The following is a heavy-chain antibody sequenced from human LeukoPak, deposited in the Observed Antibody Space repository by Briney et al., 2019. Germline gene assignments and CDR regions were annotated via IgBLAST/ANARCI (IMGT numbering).Heavy chain of an antibody. Sequence: GGSLRLSCAASGFTFSSYAMSRVRQAPGKGLEWVSAISGSGGSTYYAGSVKGRFTISRDNAKNSLYLQMNSLRAEDTAVYYCARDGGGGRKFDYWGQGTLVTVSS. CDR1: GFTFSSYA. CDR2: ISGSGGST. J-gene: IGHJ4*02. CDR3: ARDGGGGRKFDY. V-gene: IGHV3-23*01. D-gene: IGHD1-14*01.